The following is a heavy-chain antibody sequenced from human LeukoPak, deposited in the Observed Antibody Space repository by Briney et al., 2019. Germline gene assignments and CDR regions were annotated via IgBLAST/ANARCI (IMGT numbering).Heavy chain of an antibody. D-gene: IGHD2-21*01. CDR3: AKEEGVMAIAGSPSGY. CDR1: GFTFSNYG. J-gene: IGHJ4*02. Sequence: GGSLGLSCAASGFTFSNYGIHWVRQAPGKGLEWVAIISYDGTNKYYADSVKGRFTISRDNSKNTLYLQMNSLRAEDTAMYYCAKEEGVMAIAGSPSGYWGQGTLVTVSS. CDR2: ISYDGTNK. V-gene: IGHV3-30*18.